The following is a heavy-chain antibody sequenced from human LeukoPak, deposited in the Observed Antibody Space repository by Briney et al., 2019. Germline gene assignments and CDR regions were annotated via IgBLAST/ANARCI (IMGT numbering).Heavy chain of an antibody. CDR1: GGSISSYY. Sequence: SETLSPTCTVSGGSISSYYWSWIRQPAGKGLEWIGRIYTSGSTNYNPSLKSRVTMSVDTSKNQFSLKLSSVTAADTAVYYCARQLGSGWQTYYYYGMDVWGQGTTVTVSS. J-gene: IGHJ6*02. CDR3: ARQLGSGWQTYYYYGMDV. V-gene: IGHV4-4*07. CDR2: IYTSGST. D-gene: IGHD6-19*01.